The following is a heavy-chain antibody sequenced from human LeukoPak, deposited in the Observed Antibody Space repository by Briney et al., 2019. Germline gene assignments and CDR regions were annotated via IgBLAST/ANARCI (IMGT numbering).Heavy chain of an antibody. CDR3: ARVSRFGGGAFDI. V-gene: IGHV3-7*01. Sequence: GGSLRLSXAASGFTFSSYWMSWVRQAPGKGLEWVANIKQDGSEKYYVDSVKGRFTISRDNAKNSLNLQMNSLRAEDTAVYYCARVSRFGGGAFDIWGQGTMVTVSS. CDR2: IKQDGSEK. CDR1: GFTFSSYW. D-gene: IGHD3-10*01. J-gene: IGHJ3*02.